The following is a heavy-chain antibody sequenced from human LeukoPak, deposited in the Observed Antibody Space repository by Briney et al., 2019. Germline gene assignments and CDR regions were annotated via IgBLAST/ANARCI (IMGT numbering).Heavy chain of an antibody. Sequence: GESLRLSCAASGFTFSSYAMSWVRQAPGKGLEWVAAISGSGGSTYYADSVRVRFTISRDNSNNTLYLQTTSLRAEDTAVYYCASEDSRPIDYWGQGTLVTVSS. V-gene: IGHV3-23*01. CDR3: ASEDSRPIDY. CDR2: ISGSGGST. J-gene: IGHJ4*02. D-gene: IGHD3/OR15-3a*01. CDR1: GFTFSSYA.